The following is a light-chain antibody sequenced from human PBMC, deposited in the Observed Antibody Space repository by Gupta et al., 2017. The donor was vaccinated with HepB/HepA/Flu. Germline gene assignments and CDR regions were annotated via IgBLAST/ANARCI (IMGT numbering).Light chain of an antibody. J-gene: IGKJ2*01. V-gene: IGKV4-1*01. Sequence: DIVMTQSPDSLAVSLGERATLSCKSSQSVLYRSNNKNFLAWYQQKPGQPPKLLVYWASTRESGVPDRFSDSGSGTDFTLTISSLQAEDVAVYYCQQYYSTPYTFGQGTKLEIK. CDR2: WAS. CDR3: QQYYSTPYT. CDR1: QSVLYRSNNKNF.